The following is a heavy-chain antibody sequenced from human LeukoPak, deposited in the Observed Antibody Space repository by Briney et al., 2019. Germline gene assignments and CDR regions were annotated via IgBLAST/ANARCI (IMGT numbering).Heavy chain of an antibody. J-gene: IGHJ6*03. CDR2: IYYSGST. V-gene: IGHV4-39*07. CDR3: ARGAADRNNYYYYIDV. CDR1: GGSISSSSYY. D-gene: IGHD1/OR15-1a*01. Sequence: SETLSLTCTVSGGSISSSSYYWGWIRQPPGKGLEWIGSIYYSGSTYYNPSLKSRVTISVDTSKNQFSLKLTSVTAADTAVYYCARGAADRNNYYYYIDVWGKGTTVTVSS.